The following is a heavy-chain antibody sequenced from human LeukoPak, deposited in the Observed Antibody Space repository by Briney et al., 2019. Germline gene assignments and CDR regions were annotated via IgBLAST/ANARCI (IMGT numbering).Heavy chain of an antibody. CDR2: IYYSGST. D-gene: IGHD3-22*01. V-gene: IGHV4-59*01. CDR3: ARDSSGFSFDY. J-gene: IGHJ4*02. CDR1: GGSISSYY. Sequence: SETLSLTCTVSGGSISSYYWSWIRQPLGKGLEWIGYIYYSGSTNYNPSLKSRVTISVDTSKNQFSLKLSSVTAADTAVYYCARDSSGFSFDYWGQGTLVTVSS.